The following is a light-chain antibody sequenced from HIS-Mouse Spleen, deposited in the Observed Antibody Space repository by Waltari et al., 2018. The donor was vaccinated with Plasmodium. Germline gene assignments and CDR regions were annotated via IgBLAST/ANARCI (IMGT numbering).Light chain of an antibody. CDR1: SSDVGVYNY. CDR2: DVS. V-gene: IGLV2-11*01. CDR3: CSYAGSYTWV. Sequence: QSALTQPRSVSGSPGQSVTISCTEPSSDVGVYNYVSWYQQHPGKAPKLMIYDVSKRPSGVPDRFSGSKSGNTASLTISGLQAEDEADYYCCSYAGSYTWVFGGGTKLTVL. J-gene: IGLJ3*02.